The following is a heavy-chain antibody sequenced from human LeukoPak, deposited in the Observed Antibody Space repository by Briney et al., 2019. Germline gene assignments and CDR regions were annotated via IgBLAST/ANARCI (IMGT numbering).Heavy chain of an antibody. CDR3: ARGWSVGAELDNWFDP. CDR2: INHSGST. CDR1: GGSFSGYY. J-gene: IGHJ5*02. Sequence: PSETLSLTCAVYGGSFSGYYWSWIRQPPGKGLEWIGEINHSGSTNYNPSLKSRVTISVDTSKNQFFLKLSSVTAADTAVYYCARGWSVGAELDNWFDPWGQGTLVTVSS. V-gene: IGHV4-34*01. D-gene: IGHD1-26*01.